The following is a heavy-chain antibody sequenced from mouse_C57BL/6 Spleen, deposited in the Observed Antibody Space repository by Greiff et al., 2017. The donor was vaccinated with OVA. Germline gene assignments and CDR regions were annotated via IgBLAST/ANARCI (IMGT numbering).Heavy chain of an antibody. CDR3: AREDSSGPFAY. V-gene: IGHV1-4*01. CDR2: INPSSGYT. CDR1: GYTFTSYT. D-gene: IGHD3-2*02. Sequence: VKLQESGAELARPGASVKMSCKASGYTFTSYTMHWVKQRPGQGLEWIGYINPSSGYTKYNQKFKDKATLTADKSSSTAYMQLSSLTSEDSAVYYCAREDSSGPFAYWGQGTLVTVSA. J-gene: IGHJ3*01.